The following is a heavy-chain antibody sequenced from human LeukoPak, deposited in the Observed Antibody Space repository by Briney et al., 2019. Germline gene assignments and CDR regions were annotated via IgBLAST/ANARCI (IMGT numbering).Heavy chain of an antibody. D-gene: IGHD4-17*01. J-gene: IGHJ4*02. CDR3: ARVGYGGYGVLDY. V-gene: IGHV4-4*07. CDR1: GGSINSDL. CDR2: IHSSETT. Sequence: SETLSLTCSVSGGSINSDLRTWIRQPAGKGLEWIGRIHSSETTIYSPSLKSRVTMSLDMAKKQFSLKVTSVTAADTAVYYCARVGYGGYGVLDYWGQGILVTVSS.